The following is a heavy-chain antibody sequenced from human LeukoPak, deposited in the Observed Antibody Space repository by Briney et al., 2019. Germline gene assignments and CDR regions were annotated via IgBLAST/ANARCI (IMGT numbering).Heavy chain of an antibody. CDR3: AKGTEWSDTWYYYGMDV. Sequence: PGGSLTLSCAASGFTFSSNYMSWVRQAPGKGLEWVSVIYSGGSTYYADSVKGRFTISRDNYKNTLYLQMNSLRAEDTAVYYCAKGTEWSDTWYYYGMDVWGQGTTVTVSS. D-gene: IGHD2-8*01. CDR2: IYSGGST. V-gene: IGHV3-66*01. CDR1: GFTFSSNY. J-gene: IGHJ6*02.